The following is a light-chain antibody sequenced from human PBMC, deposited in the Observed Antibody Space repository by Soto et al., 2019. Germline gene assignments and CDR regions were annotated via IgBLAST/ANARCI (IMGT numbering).Light chain of an antibody. Sequence: EIVLTQSPATLSLSPGERATLSCRASQSVSSYLAWYQQKPGQAPRLLIYDASNRATGIPARFSGSGSGTDFTLTISSQEPEDFAVYYCQQRSNWPPRVTFGPGTKVDIK. CDR2: DAS. CDR1: QSVSSY. CDR3: QQRSNWPPRVT. J-gene: IGKJ3*01. V-gene: IGKV3-11*01.